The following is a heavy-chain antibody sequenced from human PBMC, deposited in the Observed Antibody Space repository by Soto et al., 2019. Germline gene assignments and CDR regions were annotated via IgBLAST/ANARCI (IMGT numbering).Heavy chain of an antibody. V-gene: IGHV1-69*13. J-gene: IGHJ5*02. D-gene: IGHD3-3*01. CDR1: GGTFSSYD. CDR3: ARSQERITIFGVVINWFDP. CDR2: IIPIFGTA. Sequence: SVKVSCKASGGTFSSYDIIGVRQARGQGFEWMGGIIPIFGTANYAQKFQGRVTITADESTSTAYMELSSLRSEDTAVYYCARSQERITIFGVVINWFDPWGQGTLVTVSS.